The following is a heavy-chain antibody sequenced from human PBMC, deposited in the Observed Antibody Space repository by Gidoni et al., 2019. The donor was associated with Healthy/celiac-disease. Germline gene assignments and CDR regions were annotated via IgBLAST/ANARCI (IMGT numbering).Heavy chain of an antibody. J-gene: IGHJ6*03. CDR1: GFSFTRYL. CDR3: ARQSIVVVPAAIEGYYYYMDV. V-gene: IGHV5-51*01. D-gene: IGHD2-2*02. CDR2: IYPGDSDT. Sequence: VQLVQSGAEAQKPGASLKISCKGSGFSFTRYLIRWVRKMPGKGLEWMGIIYPGDSDTRYSPSVQGKVTISADKSISTAYLQWSSLKASDTAMYYCARQSIVVVPAAIEGYYYYMDVWGKGTTVTVSS.